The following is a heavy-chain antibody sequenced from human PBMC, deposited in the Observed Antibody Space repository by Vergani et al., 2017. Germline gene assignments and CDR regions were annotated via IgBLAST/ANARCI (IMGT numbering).Heavy chain of an antibody. J-gene: IGHJ4*02. D-gene: IGHD3-10*01. Sequence: QVQLVESGGGVVQPGRSLRLSCAASGFTFSSYGMHWVRQAPGKGLEWVAVISYEGSNKYYADSVKGRFTISRDNSKNTLYLQMNSLRAEDTAVYYCAKDHLWFGSNYFDYGGQGTLVTVSS. CDR3: AKDHLWFGSNYFDY. V-gene: IGHV3-30*18. CDR1: GFTFSSYG. CDR2: ISYEGSNK.